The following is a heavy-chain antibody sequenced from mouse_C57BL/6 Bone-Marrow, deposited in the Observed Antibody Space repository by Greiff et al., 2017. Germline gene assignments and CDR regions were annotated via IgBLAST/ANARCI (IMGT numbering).Heavy chain of an antibody. CDR2: INPNNGGT. V-gene: IGHV1-26*01. Sequence: EVQLQQSGPELVKPGASVKISCKASGYTFTDYYMNWVKQSHGKSLEWIGDINPNNGGTSYNQKFKGKATLTVDKSSSTAYMELRSLTSEDSAVYYCARGHDYWGQGTTLTVSS. J-gene: IGHJ2*01. CDR1: GYTFTDYY. CDR3: ARGHDY.